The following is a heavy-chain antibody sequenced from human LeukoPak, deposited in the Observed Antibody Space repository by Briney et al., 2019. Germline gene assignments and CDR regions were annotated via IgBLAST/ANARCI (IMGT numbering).Heavy chain of an antibody. D-gene: IGHD3-3*01. CDR2: IYSGGST. J-gene: IGHJ4*02. V-gene: IGHV3-53*01. Sequence: GGSLRLSCAASGFTFSSNYMSWVRQAPGKGLEWVSVIYSGGSTYYADSVKGRFTISRDNSKNTLYLQMNSLRAEDTAVYYCASSTIFGRWFYFDYWGQGTLVTVSS. CDR3: ASSTIFGRWFYFDY. CDR1: GFTFSSNY.